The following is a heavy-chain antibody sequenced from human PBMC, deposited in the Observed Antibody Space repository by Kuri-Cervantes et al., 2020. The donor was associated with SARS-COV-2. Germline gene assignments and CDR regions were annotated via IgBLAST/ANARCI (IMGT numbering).Heavy chain of an antibody. J-gene: IGHJ4*02. Sequence: GESLKISCAASGFTFSSYSMNWVRQAPGKGLEWVSYISSSSSTIYYADSVKGRFTISRDNAKNSLYLQMNSLRAEDTAVCYCARDRSSSWYYFDYWGQGTLVTVSS. CDR1: GFTFSSYS. D-gene: IGHD6-13*01. V-gene: IGHV3-48*01. CDR3: ARDRSSSWYYFDY. CDR2: ISSSSSTI.